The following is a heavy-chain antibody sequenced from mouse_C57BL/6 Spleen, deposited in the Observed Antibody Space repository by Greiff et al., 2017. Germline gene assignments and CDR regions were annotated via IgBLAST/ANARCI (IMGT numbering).Heavy chain of an antibody. V-gene: IGHV3-6*01. CDR2: ISYDGSN. CDR3: ARDYGGYVDY. D-gene: IGHD1-1*02. CDR1: GYSITSGYY. Sequence: EVKLVESGPGLVKPSQSLSLTCSVTGYSITSGYYWNWIRQFPRNKLEWMGYISYDGSNNYNPTLKNRIPITRDTSKHQFFLKLNSVTTEDTATYYCARDYGGYVDYWGQGTTLTVSS. J-gene: IGHJ2*01.